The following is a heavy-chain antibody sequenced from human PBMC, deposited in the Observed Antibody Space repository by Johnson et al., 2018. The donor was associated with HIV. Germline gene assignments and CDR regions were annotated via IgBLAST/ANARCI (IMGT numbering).Heavy chain of an antibody. J-gene: IGHJ3*02. CDR1: GFTVSSNY. V-gene: IGHV3-66*01. D-gene: IGHD2-8*01. CDR3: ARGMYGDAFDI. CDR2: IYSGSNT. Sequence: EVQLVESGGGLVQPGASLRLSCAASGFTVSSNYMSWVRQAPGKGLEWVSVIYSGSNTYYADSVKGRFTISRDNSKNTLYLQMNSLRAEDTAVYYCARGMYGDAFDIWGQGTMVTVSS.